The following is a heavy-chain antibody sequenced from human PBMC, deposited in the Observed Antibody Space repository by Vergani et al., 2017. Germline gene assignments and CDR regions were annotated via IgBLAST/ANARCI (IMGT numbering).Heavy chain of an antibody. Sequence: EVQLVESGGGLVQPGGSLRLSCAASGFTFSSYWMSWVRQAPGKGLEWVANIKQDGSEKYYVDSVKGRFTISRDNAKNSLYLQMNSLRAEDTAVYYCARNIVVVPAAIPPNDAFDIGGQGTMVTVSS. J-gene: IGHJ3*02. CDR3: ARNIVVVPAAIPPNDAFDI. V-gene: IGHV3-7*03. CDR2: IKQDGSEK. CDR1: GFTFSSYW. D-gene: IGHD2-2*02.